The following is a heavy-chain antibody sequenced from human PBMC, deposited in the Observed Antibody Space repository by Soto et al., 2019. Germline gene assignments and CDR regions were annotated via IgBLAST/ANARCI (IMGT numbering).Heavy chain of an antibody. V-gene: IGHV4-34*01. J-gene: IGHJ5*02. D-gene: IGHD3-3*01. CDR1: GGSVNGYY. Sequence: TSETLSLTCAVYGGSVNGYYWNWIRQPPGKGLEWIGEINHTGGTHYNPSLKSRVTMSVDTSRNQFSLRLSSVTAADAAIYYCATRITVFGLLIPPFDPWGQGTQVTVSS. CDR2: INHTGGT. CDR3: ATRITVFGLLIPPFDP.